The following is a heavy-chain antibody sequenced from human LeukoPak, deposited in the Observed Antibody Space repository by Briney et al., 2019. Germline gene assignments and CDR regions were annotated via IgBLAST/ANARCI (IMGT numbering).Heavy chain of an antibody. V-gene: IGHV3-21*01. CDR1: GFTFSSYS. J-gene: IGHJ4*02. D-gene: IGHD6-13*01. CDR2: ISSSSSYI. CDR3: ARDLTGYSSSSSDY. Sequence: GGSLRLSSAASGFTFSSYSMNWVRQAPGKGLEWVSSISSSSSYIYYADSVKGRFTISRDNAKNSLYLQMNSLRAEDTAVYYCARDLTGYSSSSSDYWGQGTLVTVSS.